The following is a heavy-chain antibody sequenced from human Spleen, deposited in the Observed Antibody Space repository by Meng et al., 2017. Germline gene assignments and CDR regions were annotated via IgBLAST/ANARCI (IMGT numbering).Heavy chain of an antibody. CDR1: GGSFSAYY. CDR3: ARDVAVITMNGMDV. V-gene: IGHV4-34*01. D-gene: IGHD3-22*01. CDR2: INHSGST. J-gene: IGHJ6*02. Sequence: SETLSLTCAVYGGSFSAYYWTWIRQPPGKGLEWTGEINHSGSTNYNPSLKSRVTISVDTSKNQFSLRLSSVTAADTAVYYCARDVAVITMNGMDVWGPGTTVTVSS.